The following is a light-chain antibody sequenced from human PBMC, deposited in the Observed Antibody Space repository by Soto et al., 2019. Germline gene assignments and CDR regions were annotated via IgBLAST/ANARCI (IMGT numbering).Light chain of an antibody. CDR1: QSVTSNY. CDR3: QQYGRSSPLHT. CDR2: GGS. Sequence: EIVLTQSPGTLSLSPGERATLSCRASQSVTSNYLAWYQQKPCQPPSLLIYGGSTRTAGVPDGISGSGSGTDFTITITRVEPEDVAAYYCQQYGRSSPLHTFGQGTKLGVK. V-gene: IGKV3-20*01. J-gene: IGKJ2*01.